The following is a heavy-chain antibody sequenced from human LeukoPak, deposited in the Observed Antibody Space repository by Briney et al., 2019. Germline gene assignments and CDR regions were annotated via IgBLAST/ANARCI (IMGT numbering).Heavy chain of an antibody. J-gene: IGHJ6*02. Sequence: GGSLRLSCAASGFPFSSYWMSWVRQAPGKGLEWVANIKQDGSEKYFLDSVKGRFTISRDNAKNSLYLQMNSLRAEDTAVYYCARWHTLDGWGQGTTVIVSS. CDR1: GFPFSSYW. CDR3: ARWHTLDG. D-gene: IGHD2-2*02. V-gene: IGHV3-7*01. CDR2: IKQDGSEK.